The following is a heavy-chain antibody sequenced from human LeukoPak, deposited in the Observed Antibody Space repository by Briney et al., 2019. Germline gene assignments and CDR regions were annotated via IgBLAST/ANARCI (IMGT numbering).Heavy chain of an antibody. CDR2: VRGSGGTT. CDR1: GFTFSSYA. J-gene: IGHJ4*02. CDR3: AKDRRMTFDY. D-gene: IGHD2-15*01. V-gene: IGHV3-23*01. Sequence: GGSLRLSCAASGFTFSSYAMYWVRQAPGKGLEWVSVVRGSGGTTYYADSVKGRFTIPRDNSKNTLYLQMNSLRAEDTAVYYCAKDRRMTFDYWGQGTLVTVSS.